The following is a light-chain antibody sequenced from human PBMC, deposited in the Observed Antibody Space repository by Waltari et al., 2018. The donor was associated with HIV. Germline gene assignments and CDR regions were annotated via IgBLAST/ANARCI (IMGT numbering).Light chain of an antibody. CDR2: AAS. CDR1: QGISSY. Sequence: DIQLTQSPSFLSASIGDRVTITCRASQGISSYLAWYQQKPGKAPNLLIYAASTLQFGVPSRFSGSGSGTEFTLTISSLQPEDFATYYCQQLNSSPPNYTFGPGTKVDIK. CDR3: QQLNSSPPNYT. V-gene: IGKV1-9*01. J-gene: IGKJ3*01.